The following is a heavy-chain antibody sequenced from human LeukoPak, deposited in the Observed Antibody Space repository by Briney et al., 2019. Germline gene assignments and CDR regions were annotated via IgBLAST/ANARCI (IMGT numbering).Heavy chain of an antibody. V-gene: IGHV4-59*01. CDR1: GASTNNYY. D-gene: IGHD3-22*01. CDR3: ARDESDYYDSSGYFDY. Sequence: SKTLSLTCTVSGASTNNYYWSWIRQPPGKGLEWIGYIYYYGSTNYNSPLKSRVTILVDTSENQFSLKLSSVTAADTAVYYCARDESDYYDSSGYFDYWGQGTLVTVSS. J-gene: IGHJ4*02. CDR2: IYYYGST.